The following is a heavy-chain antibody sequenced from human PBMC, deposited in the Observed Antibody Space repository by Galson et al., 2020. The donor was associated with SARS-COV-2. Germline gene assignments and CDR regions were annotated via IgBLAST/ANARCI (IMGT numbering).Heavy chain of an antibody. CDR3: AKTIVGPQFDY. D-gene: IGHD1-26*01. CDR1: GFTFRTYD. J-gene: IGHJ4*02. V-gene: IGHV3-23*01. CDR2: ISTSGDIT. Sequence: GESLKISCEVSGFTFRTYDMTWVRQAPGKGLEWVSLISTSGDITYYADSVRGRFTVSRDNSKNTLYLQINSLRVEDTAVYYCAKTIVGPQFDYWGQGTLVTVSS.